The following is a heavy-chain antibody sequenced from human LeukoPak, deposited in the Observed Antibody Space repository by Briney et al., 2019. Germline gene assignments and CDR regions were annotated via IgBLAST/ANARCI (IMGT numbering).Heavy chain of an antibody. CDR2: ISAYNGNT. J-gene: IGHJ6*02. D-gene: IGHD2-15*01. V-gene: IGHV1-18*01. Sequence: GASVKVSCKASGYTFTSYGISWVRQAPGQGLEWMGWISAYNGNTNYAQKLQGRVTMTTDTSTSTAYMELRSLRSDDTAVYYCARDDGGGSYYYYYGMDVWGQGTTVTVSS. CDR3: ARDDGGGSYYYYYGMDV. CDR1: GYTFTSYG.